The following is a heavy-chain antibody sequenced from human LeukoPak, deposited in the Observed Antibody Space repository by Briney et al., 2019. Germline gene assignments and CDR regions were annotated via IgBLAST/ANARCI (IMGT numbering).Heavy chain of an antibody. D-gene: IGHD1-26*01. V-gene: IGHV3-30-3*01. CDR1: GFTFSSYA. CDR2: ISYDGSNK. CDR3: ARGVGATGVYYYYYYMDV. J-gene: IGHJ6*03. Sequence: GGSLRLSCAASGFTFSSYAMHWVRQAPGKGLEWVAVISYDGSNKYYADSVKGRFTISRDNSKNTLYLQMNSLRAEDTAVYYCARGVGATGVYYYYYYMDVWGKGTTVTVSS.